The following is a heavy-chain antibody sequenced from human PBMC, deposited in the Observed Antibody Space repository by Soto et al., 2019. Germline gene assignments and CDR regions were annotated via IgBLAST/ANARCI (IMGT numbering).Heavy chain of an antibody. D-gene: IGHD1-1*01. V-gene: IGHV4-4*07. CDR3: VRDGTKTLRDWFDP. CDR2: IYATGTT. J-gene: IGHJ5*02. Sequence: SETLSLTCTVSGASISGYYCSWIRKSAGKGLEWIGRIYATGTTDYNHSLKSRVMMSVDTSKKQFSLKLRSVTAADTAVYYCVRDGTKTLRDWFDPWGQGISVTVSS. CDR1: GASISGYY.